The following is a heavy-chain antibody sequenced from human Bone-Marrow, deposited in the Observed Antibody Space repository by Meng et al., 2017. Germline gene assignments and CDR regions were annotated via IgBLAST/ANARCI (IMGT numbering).Heavy chain of an antibody. J-gene: IGHJ4*02. D-gene: IGHD2-15*01. CDR3: ARSHLGGGIGGY. CDR1: GGTFSSYA. CDR2: ISAYNGNT. Sequence: VQLVQSGAGVKKPGSSVKVSCKASGGTFSSYAISWVRQAPGQGLEWMGWISAYNGNTNYAQKLQGRVTMTTDTSTSAAYMELRSLRSDDTAVYYCARSHLGGGIGGYWGQGTLVTVSS. V-gene: IGHV1-18*01.